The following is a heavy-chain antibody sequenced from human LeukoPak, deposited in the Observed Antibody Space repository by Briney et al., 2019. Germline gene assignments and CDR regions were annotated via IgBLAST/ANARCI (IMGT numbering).Heavy chain of an antibody. CDR1: GGSISSGGYY. CDR2: IYYSGST. V-gene: IGHV4-31*03. J-gene: IGHJ6*03. CDR3: ARVPSGPRNYYYYYYMDV. D-gene: IGHD1-14*01. Sequence: PSQTLSLTCTVSGGSISSGGYYWIWIRQHPGKGLEWIGYIYYSGSTYYNPSLKSRVTISVDTYKNQFSLKLSSVTAADTAVYYCARVPSGPRNYYYYYYMDVWGKGTTVTVSS.